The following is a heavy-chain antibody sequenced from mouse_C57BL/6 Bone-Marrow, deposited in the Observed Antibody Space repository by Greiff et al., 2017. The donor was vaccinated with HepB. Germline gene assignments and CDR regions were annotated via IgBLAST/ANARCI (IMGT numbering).Heavy chain of an antibody. D-gene: IGHD4-1*01. CDR3: ARTGPYYAMDY. J-gene: IGHJ4*01. CDR2: ISSGSSTI. V-gene: IGHV5-17*01. Sequence: EVQLVESGGGLVKPGGSLKLSCAASGFTFSDYGMHWVRQAPEKGLEWVAYISSGSSTIYYADTVKGRFTISRDNAKNTLFLQMTSLRSEDTAMYYCARTGPYYAMDYWGQGTSVTVSS. CDR1: GFTFSDYG.